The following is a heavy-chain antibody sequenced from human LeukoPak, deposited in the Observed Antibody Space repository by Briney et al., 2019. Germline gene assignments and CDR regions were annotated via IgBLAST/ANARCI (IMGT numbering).Heavy chain of an antibody. V-gene: IGHV4-39*01. CDR3: ARSPYGSSWYYFDY. Sequence: SETLSLTCTVSGGSISSSSYYWGWIRQPPGKGLEWIGSMFYSGSTYYNPSLKSRVAISVDTSKNQFSLKLSSVTAADTAVFYCARSPYGSSWYYFDYWGQGTLVTVSS. CDR2: MFYSGST. J-gene: IGHJ4*02. CDR1: GGSISSSSYY. D-gene: IGHD6-13*01.